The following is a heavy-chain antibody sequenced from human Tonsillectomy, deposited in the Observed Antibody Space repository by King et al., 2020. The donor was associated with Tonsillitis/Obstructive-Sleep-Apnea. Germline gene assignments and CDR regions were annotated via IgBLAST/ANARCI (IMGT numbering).Heavy chain of an antibody. D-gene: IGHD3-3*01. CDR1: GFTFSSYS. CDR3: ARDGLPGWSGYYYYYYMDV. J-gene: IGHJ6*03. Sequence: VQLVESGGGLVQPGGSLRLSCAASGFTFSSYSMNWVRQAQGKGLEWVSYISSSSSTIYYADSVKGRFTISRDNAKNSLYLQMNSLRDEDTAVYYCARDGLPGWSGYYYYYYMDVWGKGTTVTVSS. CDR2: ISSSSSTI. V-gene: IGHV3-48*02.